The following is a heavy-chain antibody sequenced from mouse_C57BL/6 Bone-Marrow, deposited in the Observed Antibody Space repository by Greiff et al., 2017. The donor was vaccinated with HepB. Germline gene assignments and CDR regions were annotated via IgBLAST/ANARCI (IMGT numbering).Heavy chain of an antibody. CDR2: ISNGGGST. V-gene: IGHV5-12*01. CDR3: ARYDNDGANAMDY. J-gene: IGHJ4*01. D-gene: IGHD2-4*01. CDR1: GFTFSDYY. Sequence: EVKVVESGGGLVQPGGSLKLSCAASGFTFSDYYMYWVRQTPEKRLEWVAYISNGGGSTYYPDNVKGRFTISRDNAKNTLYLQMSRLKSEDTAMYYCARYDNDGANAMDYWGQGTSVTVSS.